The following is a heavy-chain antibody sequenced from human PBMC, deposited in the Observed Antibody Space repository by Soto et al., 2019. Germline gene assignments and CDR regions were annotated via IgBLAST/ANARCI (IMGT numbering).Heavy chain of an antibody. Sequence: GGSLRLSCAASGFTFDDYAMHWVRQAPGKGLEWVSGISWNSGSIGYADSVKGRFTISRDNAKNSLYLQMNSLRAEDTALFYCAKDTYYYGSGSFDFDPWGQGTLVTVSS. J-gene: IGHJ5*02. CDR3: AKDTYYYGSGSFDFDP. CDR2: ISWNSGSI. CDR1: GFTFDDYA. D-gene: IGHD3-10*01. V-gene: IGHV3-9*01.